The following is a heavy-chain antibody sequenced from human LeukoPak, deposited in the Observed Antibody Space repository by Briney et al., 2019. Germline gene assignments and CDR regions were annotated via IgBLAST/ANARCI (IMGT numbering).Heavy chain of an antibody. Sequence: GGSLTLSCAASGFPFRSHWMHWVRQAPGKGLVWVSHISTDGTTTNYADSVKGQFTISRDNAKDTLYLQLNSLRAEDTAIYYCARSLGYSSGGWGQGTLVTVSS. CDR3: ARSLGYSSGG. D-gene: IGHD2-15*01. J-gene: IGHJ4*02. CDR1: GFPFRSHW. CDR2: ISTDGTTT. V-gene: IGHV3-74*01.